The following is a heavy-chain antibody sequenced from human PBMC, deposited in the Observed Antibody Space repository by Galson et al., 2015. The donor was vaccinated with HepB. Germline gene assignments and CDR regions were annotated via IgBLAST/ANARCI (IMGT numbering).Heavy chain of an antibody. Sequence: QSGAEVKKPGESLRISCTGSGYSFTSYWISWVRQMPGKGLEWMGRIDPSDSYTNYSPSFQGHVTISADKSISTAYLQWSSLKASDTAMYYCAGYRYSGSYYNFLDFDYWGQGTLVTVSS. V-gene: IGHV5-10-1*01. D-gene: IGHD1-26*01. CDR1: GYSFTSYW. CDR3: AGYRYSGSYYNFLDFDY. CDR2: IDPSDSYT. J-gene: IGHJ4*02.